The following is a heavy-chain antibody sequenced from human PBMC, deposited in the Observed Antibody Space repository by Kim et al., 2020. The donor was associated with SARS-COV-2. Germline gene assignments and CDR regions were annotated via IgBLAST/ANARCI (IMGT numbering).Heavy chain of an antibody. CDR2: IKQDGSEK. CDR1: GFTFSSYW. Sequence: GGSLRLSCAASGFTFSSYWMSWVRQAPGKGLEWVANIKQDGSEKYYVDSVKGRFTISRDNAKNSLYLQMNSLRAEDTAVYYCARDHPRIAVADDYYYGMDVWGQGTTVTVSS. J-gene: IGHJ6*02. CDR3: ARDHPRIAVADDYYYGMDV. V-gene: IGHV3-7*01. D-gene: IGHD6-19*01.